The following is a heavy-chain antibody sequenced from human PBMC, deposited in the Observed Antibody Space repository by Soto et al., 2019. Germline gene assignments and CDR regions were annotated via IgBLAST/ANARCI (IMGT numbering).Heavy chain of an antibody. J-gene: IGHJ4*02. D-gene: IGHD3-10*01. CDR2: IYYSGST. V-gene: IGHV4-59*08. Sequence: PSETLSLTCTVSGGSISSYYWSWIRQPPGKGLEWIGYIYYSGSTNYNPSLKSRVTISVDTSKNQFSLKLSSVTAADTAVYYCARHKWGVKIWPDYWGQGTLVTVSS. CDR1: GGSISSYY. CDR3: ARHKWGVKIWPDY.